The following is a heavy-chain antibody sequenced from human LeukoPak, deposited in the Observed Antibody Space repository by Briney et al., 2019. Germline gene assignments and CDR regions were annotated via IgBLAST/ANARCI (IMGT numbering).Heavy chain of an antibody. CDR2: INHSGST. CDR1: GESFSAYY. CDR3: ARPSSGPDY. Sequence: PSETLSLTCAVYGESFSAYYWSWIRQPPGKGLEWIGEINHSGSTNYNPSLKSRVTISIDTSENQFSLKLSSVTAADTAVYYCARPSSGPDYWGQGTLVTVSS. V-gene: IGHV4-34*01. J-gene: IGHJ4*02. D-gene: IGHD3-22*01.